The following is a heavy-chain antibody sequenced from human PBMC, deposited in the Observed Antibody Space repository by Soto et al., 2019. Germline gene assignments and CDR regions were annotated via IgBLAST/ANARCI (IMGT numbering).Heavy chain of an antibody. Sequence: QVQLVESGGGVVQPGRSLRLSCAASGFTFSSYAMHWVRQAPGKGLEWVAVISYDGSNKYYADSVKGRFTISRDNSKNMLYLQMNSLRAEDTAVYYCARVRESYYYYGMDVWGQGTTVTVSS. CDR2: ISYDGSNK. CDR1: GFTFSSYA. J-gene: IGHJ6*02. V-gene: IGHV3-30-3*01. CDR3: ARVRESYYYYGMDV.